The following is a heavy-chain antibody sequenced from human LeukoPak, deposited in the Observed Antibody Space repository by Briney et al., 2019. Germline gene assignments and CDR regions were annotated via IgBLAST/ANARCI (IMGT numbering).Heavy chain of an antibody. V-gene: IGHV3-15*01. Sequence: GGSLRLSCAASGFTFSNAWMSWVRQAPGKGLEWVGRIKSKTDGGTTVYAAPVKGRFTISRDDSKNTLYLQMNSLKTEDTAVYYCTTDPDGDYTDGLFDYWGQGTLVTVSS. CDR1: GFTFSNAW. D-gene: IGHD4-17*01. CDR3: TTDPDGDYTDGLFDY. J-gene: IGHJ4*02. CDR2: IKSKTDGGTT.